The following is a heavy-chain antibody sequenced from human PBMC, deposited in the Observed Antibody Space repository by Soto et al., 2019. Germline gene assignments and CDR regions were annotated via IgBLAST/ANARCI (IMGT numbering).Heavy chain of an antibody. CDR1: GYTFTSYG. CDR3: ARGADSSGTNTAAYYFDY. CDR2: ISAYNGNT. J-gene: IGHJ4*02. V-gene: IGHV1-18*01. D-gene: IGHD6-19*01. Sequence: QVQLVQSGAEVKKPGASVKVSCKASGYTFTSYGISWVRQAPGQGLEWMGWISAYNGNTNYAQKLQGRVTMTTDTATSTAYRELRSLRSDDTAVYYCARGADSSGTNTAAYYFDYWGQGTLVTVSS.